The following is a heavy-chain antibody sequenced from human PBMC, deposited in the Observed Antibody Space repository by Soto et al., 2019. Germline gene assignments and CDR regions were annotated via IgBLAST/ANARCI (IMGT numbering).Heavy chain of an antibody. J-gene: IGHJ4*02. V-gene: IGHV1-8*02. CDR1: GYTFTSYD. CDR3: ARDKKIAVAGLDY. D-gene: IGHD6-19*01. Sequence: ASVKVSCKASGYTFTSYDINWVRQATGQGLEWMGWMNPNSGNTGYAQKFQGRVTMTTDTSTSTAYMELRSLRSDDTAVYYCARDKKIAVAGLDYWGQGTLVTVSS. CDR2: MNPNSGNT.